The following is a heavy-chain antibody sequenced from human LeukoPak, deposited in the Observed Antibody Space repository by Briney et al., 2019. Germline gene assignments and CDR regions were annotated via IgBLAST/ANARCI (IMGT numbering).Heavy chain of an antibody. CDR2: INSDGSSI. CDR3: AREGGIYPYTI. D-gene: IGHD3-16*02. CDR1: GFTFSRYW. V-gene: IGHV3-74*03. Sequence: QPGGSLRLSCVASGFTFSRYWMHWVRQAPGKGLVWVSRINSDGSSITYADSVKGRFTISRDNAKNTLYLQMNSLRAEDTAVYYCAREGGIYPYTIWGQGTMVTVSS. J-gene: IGHJ3*02.